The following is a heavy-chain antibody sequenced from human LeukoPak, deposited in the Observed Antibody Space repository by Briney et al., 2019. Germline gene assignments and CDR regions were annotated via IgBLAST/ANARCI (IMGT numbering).Heavy chain of an antibody. Sequence: GASVKVSCKASGYTFTGYYMHWVRQAPGQGLEWMGWINPNSGGTNYAQKFQGWVTMTRDTSISTAYMELSRLRSDDTAVYYCAREVYLDPGYCSGGSCYWPLGYWGQGTLVTVSS. CDR1: GYTFTGYY. J-gene: IGHJ4*02. D-gene: IGHD2-15*01. CDR3: AREVYLDPGYCSGGSCYWPLGY. CDR2: INPNSGGT. V-gene: IGHV1-2*04.